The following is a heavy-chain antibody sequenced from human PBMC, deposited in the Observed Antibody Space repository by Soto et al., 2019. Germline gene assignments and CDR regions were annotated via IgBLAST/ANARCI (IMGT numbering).Heavy chain of an antibody. Sequence: LRLSCAASGFTFSSYGMSWVRQAPGKGLEWVSVISDGGGSTFYADSVKGRFTISRDNSKNTLYLQMNGLRADDTAVYYCAKDRGGSLYHWFDPWGQGTLVTVSS. CDR3: AKDRGGSLYHWFDP. V-gene: IGHV3-23*01. CDR1: GFTFSSYG. J-gene: IGHJ5*02. CDR2: ISDGGGST. D-gene: IGHD6-13*01.